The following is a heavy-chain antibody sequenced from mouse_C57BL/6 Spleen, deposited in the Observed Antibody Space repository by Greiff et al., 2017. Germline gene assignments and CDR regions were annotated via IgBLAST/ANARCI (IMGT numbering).Heavy chain of an antibody. CDR2: ISSGSSTI. J-gene: IGHJ4*01. D-gene: IGHD2-3*01. CDR3: ARDDYYSYYYAMDY. Sequence: EVQGVESGGGLVKPGGSLKLSCAASGFTFSDYGMHWVRQAPEKGLERVAYISSGSSTIYYADTVKGRFTISRDNAKNTLFLQMTSLRSEDTAMYYCARDDYYSYYYAMDYWGQGTSVTVSS. CDR1: GFTFSDYG. V-gene: IGHV5-17*01.